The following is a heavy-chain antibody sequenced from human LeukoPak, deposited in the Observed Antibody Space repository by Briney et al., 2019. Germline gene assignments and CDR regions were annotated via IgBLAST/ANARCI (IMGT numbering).Heavy chain of an antibody. D-gene: IGHD3-22*01. V-gene: IGHV1-46*01. Sequence: ASEKVSCKASGYTFTSYYMHWVRQAPGQGLEWMGIINPSGGSTSYAQKFQGRVTMTRDMSTSTVYMELSSLRSEDTAVYYCARSRYYYDSSGPEPPSDYWGQGTLVTVSS. CDR3: ARSRYYYDSSGPEPPSDY. J-gene: IGHJ4*02. CDR1: GYTFTSYY. CDR2: INPSGGST.